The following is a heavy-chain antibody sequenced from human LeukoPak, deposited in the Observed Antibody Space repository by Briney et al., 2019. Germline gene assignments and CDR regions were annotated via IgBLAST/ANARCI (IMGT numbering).Heavy chain of an antibody. CDR1: GFTFGIYA. J-gene: IGHJ4*02. V-gene: IGHV3-23*01. D-gene: IGHD6-13*01. CDR3: ANALGGGNTWYYFDC. CDR2: LSGSGGSP. Sequence: GGSLRLSCAASGFTFGIYAMSWVRQAPGKGLEWVSSLSGSGGSPNYANSVKGRFTISRDNSKNTLYLQMNSLRAEDTAVYYCANALGGGNTWYYFDCWGQGTLVTVSS.